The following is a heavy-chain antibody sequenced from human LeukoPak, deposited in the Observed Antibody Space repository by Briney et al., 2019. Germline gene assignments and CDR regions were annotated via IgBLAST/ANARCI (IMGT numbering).Heavy chain of an antibody. CDR3: AKDSSSGWS. Sequence: PGGSLRLSCAASGFTFSSYAMHWVRQAPGKGLEWVSGISWNSGSIGYADSVEGRFTISRDNAKNSLYLQMNSLRAEDTALYYCAKDSSSGWSWGQGTLVTVSS. V-gene: IGHV3-9*01. J-gene: IGHJ5*02. D-gene: IGHD6-19*01. CDR1: GFTFSSYA. CDR2: ISWNSGSI.